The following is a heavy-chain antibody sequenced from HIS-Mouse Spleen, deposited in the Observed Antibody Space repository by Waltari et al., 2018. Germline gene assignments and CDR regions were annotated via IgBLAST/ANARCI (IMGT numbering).Heavy chain of an antibody. Sequence: QVQLVESGGGVVQPGRSLRLSCAASGFTFSSYGIHRVRQAPGKGLEWVAVISYDGSNKYYADSVKGRFTISRDNSKNTLYLQMNSLRAEDTAVYYCAKPRLTAHYYFDYWGQGTLVTVSS. J-gene: IGHJ4*02. CDR3: AKPRLTAHYYFDY. CDR2: ISYDGSNK. V-gene: IGHV3-30*18. D-gene: IGHD2-21*02. CDR1: GFTFSSYG.